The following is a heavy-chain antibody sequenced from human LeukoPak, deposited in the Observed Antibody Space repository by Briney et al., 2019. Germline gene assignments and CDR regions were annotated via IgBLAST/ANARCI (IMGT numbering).Heavy chain of an antibody. CDR1: GGSISSHY. V-gene: IGHV4-59*11. Sequence: PSETLSLTCTVSGGSISSHYWSWIRQPPGKGLEWIGYIYYSGSSKYNPSLKSRVTISVDTSKNQFSLKLSSVTAADTAVYYCARLYDSSGYTNWFDPWGQGTLVTVSS. CDR3: ARLYDSSGYTNWFDP. J-gene: IGHJ5*02. CDR2: IYYSGSS. D-gene: IGHD3-22*01.